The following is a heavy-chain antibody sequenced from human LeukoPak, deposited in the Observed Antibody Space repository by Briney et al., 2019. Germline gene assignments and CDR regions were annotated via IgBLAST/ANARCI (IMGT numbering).Heavy chain of an antibody. D-gene: IGHD5-18*01. CDR1: GFTFSTYW. CDR3: ARGYTCGY. V-gene: IGHV3-7*04. Sequence: GGCLRLSCAASGFTFSTYWMSWVRQAPGKGLEWVANIKEDGSEINYADSVRGRFTISRDNAKNSLYLQMNSLRAEDTAVYYCARGYTCGYWGQGTLVMVSS. CDR2: IKEDGSEI. J-gene: IGHJ4*02.